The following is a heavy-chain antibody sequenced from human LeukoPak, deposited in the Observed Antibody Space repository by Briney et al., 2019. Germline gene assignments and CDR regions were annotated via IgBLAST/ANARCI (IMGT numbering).Heavy chain of an antibody. Sequence: GASVKVSCKASGYTFTSYGISWVRQAPGQGLEWMGWISDYNGNTNYAQKLQGRVTMTTDTSTSTAYMELRSLRSDDTAVYYCARGRLTMVRGVIIPVDAFDIWGQGTMVTVSS. D-gene: IGHD3-10*01. V-gene: IGHV1-18*01. CDR1: GYTFTSYG. J-gene: IGHJ3*02. CDR3: ARGRLTMVRGVIIPVDAFDI. CDR2: ISDYNGNT.